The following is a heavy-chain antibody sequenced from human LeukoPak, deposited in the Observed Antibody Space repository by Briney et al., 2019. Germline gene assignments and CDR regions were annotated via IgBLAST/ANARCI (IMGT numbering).Heavy chain of an antibody. D-gene: IGHD3-10*01. V-gene: IGHV3-11*01. CDR3: ARDLGGEPTITSFDY. CDR1: GFTFSDYY. CDR2: ISSSGSTI. J-gene: IGHJ4*02. Sequence: GGSLRLSCAASGFTFSDYYMSWIRQAPGKGLEWVSYISSSGSTIYYADSVKGRFTISRDNAKNLLYLQMNSLRAEDTAVYYCARDLGGEPTITSFDYWGQETLVTVSS.